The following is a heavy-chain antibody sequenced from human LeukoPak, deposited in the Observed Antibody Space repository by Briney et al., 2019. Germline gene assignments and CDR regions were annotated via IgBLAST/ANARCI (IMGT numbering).Heavy chain of an antibody. V-gene: IGHV3-23*01. D-gene: IGHD3-3*01. CDR3: AKSNSRFLEWLLPGNWFDP. J-gene: IGHJ5*02. CDR1: GFTFSSYA. Sequence: GGSLRLSCAASGFTFSSYAMSWVRQAPGKGLEWVSAISGSGGSTYYADSVKGRFTISRDNSKNTLYLQMNSLRAEDTAVYYCAKSNSRFLEWLLPGNWFDPWGQGTLVTVSS. CDR2: ISGSGGST.